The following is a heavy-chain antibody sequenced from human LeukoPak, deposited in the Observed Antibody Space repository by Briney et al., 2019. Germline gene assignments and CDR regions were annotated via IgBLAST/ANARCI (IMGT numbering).Heavy chain of an antibody. CDR3: SRESGPFCPFGH. J-gene: IGHJ4*02. Sequence: SRTLSLTCGVSGGSLTTTYYWSWVRQPPGGGVEWIGEISLTGRTHYNPSLTKRLHLPIHESKHHLYLNLASDHGPDPAVSFCSRESGPFCPFGHWGQGTLVAVTS. V-gene: IGHV4-4*02. CDR2: ISLTGRT. D-gene: IGHD3-16*01. CDR1: GGSLTTTYY.